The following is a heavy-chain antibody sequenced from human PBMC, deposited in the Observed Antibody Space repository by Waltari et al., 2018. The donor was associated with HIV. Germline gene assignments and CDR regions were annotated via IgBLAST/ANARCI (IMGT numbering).Heavy chain of an antibody. V-gene: IGHV1-69*18. J-gene: IGHJ5*02. D-gene: IGHD1-26*01. CDR3: ARGSSGSYRWFDP. CDR1: GGTFSSNA. CDR2: IMRVFEAT. Sequence: QEQLVPSGAEVKKPGSSVKVSCKASGGTFSSNAISWVRQAPGQGLEWMGSIMRVFEATSYAQKFHGRLTMSADESTSTVFMELSSLSFDDSAVYYCARGSSGSYRWFDPWGHGTRVTVSS.